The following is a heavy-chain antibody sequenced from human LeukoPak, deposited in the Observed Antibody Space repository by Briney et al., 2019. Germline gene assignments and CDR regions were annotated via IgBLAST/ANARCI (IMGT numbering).Heavy chain of an antibody. V-gene: IGHV3-7*01. CDR1: GFTFSSYW. CDR2: IKQDGSEK. Sequence: PGGSLRLSCAASGFTFSSYWMSWVRQAPGKGLEWVANIKQDGSEKYYVDSVKGRFTISRDNAKNSLYLQMNSLRAEDTAVYYCARDHDFWSGYDDYWGQGTLVTVSS. D-gene: IGHD3-3*01. CDR3: ARDHDFWSGYDDY. J-gene: IGHJ4*02.